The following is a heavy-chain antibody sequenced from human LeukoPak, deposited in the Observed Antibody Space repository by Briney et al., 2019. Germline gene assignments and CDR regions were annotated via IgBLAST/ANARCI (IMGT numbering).Heavy chain of an antibody. CDR2: ISSSGST. V-gene: IGHV4-61*10. J-gene: IGHJ5*02. CDR3: ARASSSENWFDP. D-gene: IGHD1-14*01. Sequence: SETLSLTCIVSGVFMNSGSYYWGWIRQPAGKGLEWIGRISSSGSTNYNPSLKSRATLSVDTSKNQFSLNLTSVTAADTAMYYCARASSSENWFDPWGQGTLVTVSS. CDR1: GVFMNSGSYY.